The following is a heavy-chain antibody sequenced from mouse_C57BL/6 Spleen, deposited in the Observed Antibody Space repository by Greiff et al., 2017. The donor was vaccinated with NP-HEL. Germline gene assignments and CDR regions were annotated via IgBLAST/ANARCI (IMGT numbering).Heavy chain of an antibody. V-gene: IGHV5-17*01. CDR1: GFTFSDYG. D-gene: IGHD2-4*01. CDR3: ARRDYDGPSYAMDY. J-gene: IGHJ4*01. Sequence: EVMLVESGGGSVKPGGSLKLSCAASGFTFSDYGMHWVRQAPEKGLEWVAYISSGSSTIYYADTVKGRFTISRDNAKNTLFLQMTILRSEDTAMYYCARRDYDGPSYAMDYWGQGTSVTVSS. CDR2: ISSGSSTI.